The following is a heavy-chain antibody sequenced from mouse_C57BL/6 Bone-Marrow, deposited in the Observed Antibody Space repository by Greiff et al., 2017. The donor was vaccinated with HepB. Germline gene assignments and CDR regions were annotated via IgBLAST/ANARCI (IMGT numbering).Heavy chain of an antibody. CDR3: ASPLHYYGSSPFDY. J-gene: IGHJ2*01. CDR2: IFPGSGST. Sequence: QVQLKQSGPELVKPGASVKISCKASGYTFTDYYINWVKQRPGQGLEWIGWIFPGSGSTYYNEKFKGKATLTVDKSSSTAYMLLSSLTSEDSAVYFCASPLHYYGSSPFDYWGQGTTLTVSS. D-gene: IGHD1-1*01. V-gene: IGHV1-75*01. CDR1: GYTFTDYY.